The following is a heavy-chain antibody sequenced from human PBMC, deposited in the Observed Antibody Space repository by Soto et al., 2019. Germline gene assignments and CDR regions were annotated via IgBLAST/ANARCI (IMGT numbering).Heavy chain of an antibody. CDR1: GGSISSYY. CDR2: IYYSGST. CDR3: ARDLGGYSSSSAYNWFDP. Sequence: SETLSLTCTVSGGSISSYYWSWIRQPPGKGLEWIGYIYYSGSTNYNPSLKSRVTISVDTSKNQFSLKLSSVTAADTAVYYCARDLGGYSSSSAYNWFDPWGQGTLVTVS. V-gene: IGHV4-59*01. J-gene: IGHJ5*02. D-gene: IGHD6-6*01.